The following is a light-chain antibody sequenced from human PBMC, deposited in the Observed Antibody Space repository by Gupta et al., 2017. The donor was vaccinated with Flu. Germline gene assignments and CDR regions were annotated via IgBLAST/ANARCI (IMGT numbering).Light chain of an antibody. J-gene: IGLJ3*02. Sequence: SYVLTQPPSVSVAPGPTARITCGGNNIGSKSVHWYQQKPGQAPVLVVYDDSDRPSGSPERFSGSNSGNTATLTISRVEAGEEADYYCQVWDTSSDHPSWVFGGGTKLTVL. CDR1: NIGSKS. CDR2: DDS. CDR3: QVWDTSSDHPSWV. V-gene: IGLV3-21*02.